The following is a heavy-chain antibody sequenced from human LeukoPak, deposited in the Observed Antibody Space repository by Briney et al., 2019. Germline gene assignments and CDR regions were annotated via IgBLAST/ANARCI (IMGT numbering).Heavy chain of an antibody. CDR3: ARDPSFGVVIAGWFDP. D-gene: IGHD3-3*01. V-gene: IGHV4-4*07. CDR2: IYTSGST. Sequence: SETLSLTCTVSGGSISSYYWSWIRQPAGKGLEWIGRIYTSGSTNYNPSLKSRVTMSVDTSKNQFSLKLSSVTAADTAVYYCARDPSFGVVIAGWFDPWGQGTLVTISS. J-gene: IGHJ5*02. CDR1: GGSISSYY.